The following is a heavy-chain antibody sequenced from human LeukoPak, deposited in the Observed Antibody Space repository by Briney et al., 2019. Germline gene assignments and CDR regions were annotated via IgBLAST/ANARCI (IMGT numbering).Heavy chain of an antibody. CDR1: GGTFITYT. V-gene: IGHV1-69*05. Sequence: ASVKVSCKASGGTFITYTINWVRQAPGQGLEWMGGIIPIFGTANYAQKFQGRITITTDDSTSTAYMKLSSLRSEDTAVYYCATYMLRDNWNVHTFDSWGQGTLVTVSS. CDR2: IIPIFGTA. CDR3: ATYMLRDNWNVHTFDS. D-gene: IGHD1-1*01. J-gene: IGHJ4*02.